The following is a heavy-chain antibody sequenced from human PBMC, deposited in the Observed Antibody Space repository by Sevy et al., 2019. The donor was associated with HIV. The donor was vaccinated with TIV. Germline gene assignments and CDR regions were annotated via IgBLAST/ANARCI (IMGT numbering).Heavy chain of an antibody. CDR2: IYPGDSDT. J-gene: IGHJ3*02. CDR3: ARTFRKLLGLDAFDI. D-gene: IGHD3-10*01. CDR1: GYSFPTYW. Sequence: GESLKISCKGSGYSFPTYWIGWVRQMPGKGLEWMGIIYPGDSDTRYSPSFQGQVTISADKSISTAYLQWSSLKASDTAMYYCARTFRKLLGLDAFDIWGQGTMVTVSS. V-gene: IGHV5-51*01.